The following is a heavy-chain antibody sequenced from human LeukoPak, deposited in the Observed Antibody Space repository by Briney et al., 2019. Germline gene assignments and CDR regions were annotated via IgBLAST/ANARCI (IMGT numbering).Heavy chain of an antibody. CDR1: GFTFSSYS. CDR2: ISSSSSYI. J-gene: IGHJ6*02. CDR3: ARQGSITIFGVVTNYYYYYGMDV. D-gene: IGHD3-3*01. Sequence: GGSLRLSCAASGFTFSSYSMNWVRQAPGKGLEWVSSISSSSSYIYYADSVKGRFTISRDNAKNSLYLQMNSLRAEDTAVYYCARQGSITIFGVVTNYYYYYGMDVWGQGTTVTVSS. V-gene: IGHV3-21*01.